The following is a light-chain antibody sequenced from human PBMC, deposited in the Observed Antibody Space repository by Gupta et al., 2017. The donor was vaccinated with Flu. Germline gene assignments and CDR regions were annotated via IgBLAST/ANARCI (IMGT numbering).Light chain of an antibody. Sequence: LSCRASQNVGSNYLAWYQQKPGQAPRLLIYGASSRATDIPDRFSGSGSGTDFTLTISRLEPEDFAVYYCQQFGSSPFTFGQGTKLQIK. CDR2: GAS. CDR3: QQFGSSPFT. V-gene: IGKV3-20*01. CDR1: QNVGSNY. J-gene: IGKJ2*01.